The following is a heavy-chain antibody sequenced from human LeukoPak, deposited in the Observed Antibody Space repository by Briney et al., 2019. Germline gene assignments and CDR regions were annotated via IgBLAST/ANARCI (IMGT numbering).Heavy chain of an antibody. Sequence: PSETLSLTCAVSGGSISSSSYYSGWIRQPPGKGLEWIGSIYYSGSIYYNPSLKGRLTISVDTSKNQFSLKLSSVTAADTAVYYCARSILEWLLSAFDPWGQGTLVTVSS. D-gene: IGHD3-3*01. CDR2: IYYSGSI. V-gene: IGHV4-39*01. CDR1: GGSISSSSYY. J-gene: IGHJ5*02. CDR3: ARSILEWLLSAFDP.